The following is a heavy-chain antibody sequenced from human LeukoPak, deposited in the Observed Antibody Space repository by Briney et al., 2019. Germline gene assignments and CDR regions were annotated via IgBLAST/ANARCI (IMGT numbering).Heavy chain of an antibody. Sequence: PGGSLRLSCAASGFTFSSYAMSWVRQAPGKGLEWVSAISGSGGSTYYADSVKGRFTISRDNSKNTLYLQMNSLRAEDTAAYYCARQPTYYYDSSGFGAFDIWGQGTMVTVSS. D-gene: IGHD3-22*01. J-gene: IGHJ3*02. CDR3: ARQPTYYYDSSGFGAFDI. CDR1: GFTFSSYA. V-gene: IGHV3-23*01. CDR2: ISGSGGST.